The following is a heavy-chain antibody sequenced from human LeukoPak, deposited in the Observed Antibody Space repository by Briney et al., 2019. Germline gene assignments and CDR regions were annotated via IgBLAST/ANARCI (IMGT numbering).Heavy chain of an antibody. CDR3: ARGYCSGGSCRLDY. CDR2: INDSGDN. J-gene: IGHJ4*02. D-gene: IGHD2-15*01. Sequence: PSETLSLTCAVYGGSFSGYYWSWIRQPPGKGLEWIGEINDSGDNNYNPSLKSRVTMSVDTSKNQVSLKLSSVTAADTAVYYCARGYCSGGSCRLDYWGQGTLVTVSS. CDR1: GGSFSGYY. V-gene: IGHV4-34*01.